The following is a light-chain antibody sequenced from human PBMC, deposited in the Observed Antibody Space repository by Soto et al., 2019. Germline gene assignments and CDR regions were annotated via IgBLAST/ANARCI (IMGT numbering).Light chain of an antibody. Sequence: DIQMTQSPYTLSASVGDRVTITCRASQNIDNWLAWYQQKPGKPPKLLIYRASSLETGVPSRFSGSGSGTEFTLTISNLQPNDSATYYCQEYNSYFGGGTKVEIK. J-gene: IGKJ4*01. CDR2: RAS. V-gene: IGKV1-5*03. CDR1: QNIDNW. CDR3: QEYNSY.